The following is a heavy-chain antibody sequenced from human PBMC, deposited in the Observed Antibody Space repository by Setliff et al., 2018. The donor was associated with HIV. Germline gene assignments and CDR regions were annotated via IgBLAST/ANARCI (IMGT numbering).Heavy chain of an antibody. Sequence: LRLSCAASGLTFSDYDIHWVRQAPGKGLEWVAFMRYDGSNKDYADSVKGRFTVSRDNSKNTLFLQMNSLRPEDTAIYYCAKDKSYHDYIWGSSVLAYWGQGTLVTVS. CDR1: GLTFSDYD. CDR3: AKDKSYHDYIWGSSVLAY. D-gene: IGHD3-16*01. CDR2: MRYDGSNK. J-gene: IGHJ4*02. V-gene: IGHV3-30*02.